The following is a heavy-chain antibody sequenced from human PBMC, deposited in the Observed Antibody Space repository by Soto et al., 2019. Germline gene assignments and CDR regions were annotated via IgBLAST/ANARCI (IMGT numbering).Heavy chain of an antibody. CDR3: AKDTMARRVTNSYYYGMDV. J-gene: IGHJ6*02. CDR1: GGSFSGYY. V-gene: IGHV4-34*01. CDR2: INHSGST. D-gene: IGHD3-10*01. Sequence: PSETLSLTCAVYGGSFSGYYWSWIRQPPGKGLEWIGEINHSGSTNYNPSLKSRVTISVDTSKNQFSLKLSSVTAADTAVYYCAKDTMARRVTNSYYYGMDVWGQGTTVTVSS.